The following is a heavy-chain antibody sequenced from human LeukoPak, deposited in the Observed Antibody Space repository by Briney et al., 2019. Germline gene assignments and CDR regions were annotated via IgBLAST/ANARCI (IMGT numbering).Heavy chain of an antibody. V-gene: IGHV3-43*01. J-gene: IGHJ4*02. CDR1: GFTFGSYT. CDR2: ISWDGGST. D-gene: IGHD3-22*01. Sequence: PGRSLRLSCAASGFTFGSYTMHWVRQAPGKGLEWVSLISWDGGSTYYADSVKGRFTISRDNSKNSLYLQMNSLRTEDTALYYCAKDDSSGYPDYWGQGTLVTVSS. CDR3: AKDDSSGYPDY.